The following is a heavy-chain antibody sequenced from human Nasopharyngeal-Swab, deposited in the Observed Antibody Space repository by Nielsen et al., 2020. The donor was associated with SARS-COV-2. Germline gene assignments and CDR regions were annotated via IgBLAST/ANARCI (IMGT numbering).Heavy chain of an antibody. CDR3: ARLLGYCSSTSCDY. V-gene: IGHV4-34*01. Sequence: SETLSLTCAVYGGSFSGYYWSWIRQPPGKGLEWIGEINRSGSTNYNPSLKSRVTISVDTSKNQFSLKLSSVTAADTAVYYCARLLGYCSSTSCDYWGQGTLVTVSS. J-gene: IGHJ4*02. CDR1: GGSFSGYY. D-gene: IGHD2-2*01. CDR2: INRSGST.